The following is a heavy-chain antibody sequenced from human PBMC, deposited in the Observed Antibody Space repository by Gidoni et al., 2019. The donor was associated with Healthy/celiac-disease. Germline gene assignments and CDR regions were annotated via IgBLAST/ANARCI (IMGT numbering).Heavy chain of an antibody. J-gene: IGHJ3*02. CDR1: GFTFDDYA. V-gene: IGHV3-9*01. Sequence: EVQLGESGGGWVQPGRSLRLSCEASGFTFDDYARHWVRQAPGKGMDWVSGISWNGGSIGYADSVKGRFPISRDNAKNSLYLQMNSLRAEDTALYYCAKDHEENAFDIWGQGTMVTVSS. CDR3: AKDHEENAFDI. CDR2: ISWNGGSI.